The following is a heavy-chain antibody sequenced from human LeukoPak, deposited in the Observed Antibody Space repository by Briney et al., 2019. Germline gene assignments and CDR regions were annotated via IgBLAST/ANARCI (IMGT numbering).Heavy chain of an antibody. CDR2: LNGDGSST. D-gene: IGHD1-7*01. V-gene: IGHV3-74*01. J-gene: IGHJ3*02. CDR1: GFSFSSYW. CDR3: ARERWNSEAFDI. Sequence: GESLTISCAASGFSFSSYWMHWVHQAPGKGLVWVSRLNGDGSSTSYLDSVRGRLTISRDNTKNTLYLHMNSLRAEDKGVYYCARERWNSEAFDIWGQGTVVTVSS.